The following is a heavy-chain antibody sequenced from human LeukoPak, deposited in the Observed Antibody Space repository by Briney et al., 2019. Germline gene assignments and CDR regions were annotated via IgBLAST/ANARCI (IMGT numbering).Heavy chain of an antibody. Sequence: GGSLRLSCAASGFTFSIYGMNWVRQAPGKGLEWVSGISPGGEITYYADSVKGRFTISRDNSKNTVSLQMHSLRAEDTATYYCAKDNGWLHYCHWGQGTLVTVSS. D-gene: IGHD5-24*01. CDR1: GFTFSIYG. CDR2: ISPGGEIT. CDR3: AKDNGWLHYCH. V-gene: IGHV3-23*01. J-gene: IGHJ4*02.